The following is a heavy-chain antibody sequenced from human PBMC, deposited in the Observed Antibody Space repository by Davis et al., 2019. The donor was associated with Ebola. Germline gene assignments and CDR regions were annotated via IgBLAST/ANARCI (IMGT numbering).Heavy chain of an antibody. Sequence: GESLKISCAASGFTFSSYSMNWVRQAPGKGLEWVSSISSSSSYIYYADSVKGRFTISRDNSKNTLYLQMNSLRAEDTAVYYCATGSGYYYFDYWGQGTLVTVSS. CDR2: ISSSSSYI. CDR3: ATGSGYYYFDY. D-gene: IGHD3-22*01. V-gene: IGHV3-21*01. CDR1: GFTFSSYS. J-gene: IGHJ4*02.